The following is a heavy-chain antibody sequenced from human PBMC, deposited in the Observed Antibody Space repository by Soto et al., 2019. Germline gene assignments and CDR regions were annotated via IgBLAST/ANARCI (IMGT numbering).Heavy chain of an antibody. CDR3: AGGSCGGDCYSSYYYYGMDV. J-gene: IGHJ6*02. V-gene: IGHV5-51*01. CDR2: IYPGDSDT. Sequence: GESLKISCKGSGYSFTTYWIGWVRQMPGKGLEWMGIIYPGDSDTRYSPSFQGQVTISADKSISTAYLQWSSLKASDTAMYYCAGGSCGGDCYSSYYYYGMDVWGQGTTVT. CDR1: GYSFTTYW. D-gene: IGHD2-21*02.